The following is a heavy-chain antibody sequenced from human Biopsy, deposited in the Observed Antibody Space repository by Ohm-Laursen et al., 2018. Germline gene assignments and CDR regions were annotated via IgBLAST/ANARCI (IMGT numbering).Heavy chain of an antibody. Sequence: SSLRLSCAASGFTLNNYGMQWVRQAPGKGLEWVAFIFYDGSNTYYADSVKGRFTISRDNSRDTLYLQMSSLRAEDTAVYYCAKDRYNYTPIGGFSMDVWGQGTTVTVSS. CDR1: GFTLNNYG. CDR2: IFYDGSNT. D-gene: IGHD5-18*01. J-gene: IGHJ6*02. CDR3: AKDRYNYTPIGGFSMDV. V-gene: IGHV3-30*18.